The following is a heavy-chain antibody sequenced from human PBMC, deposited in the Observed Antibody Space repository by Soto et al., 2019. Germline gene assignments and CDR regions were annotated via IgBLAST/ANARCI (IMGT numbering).Heavy chain of an antibody. Sequence: GGSLRLSCAASGFTFSSYGMHWVRQAPGKGLEWVAVIWYDGSNKYYADSVKGRFTISRDNSKNTLYLQMNSLRAEDTAVYYCASEVIVVVVAATDYWGQGTLVTVSS. D-gene: IGHD2-15*01. CDR2: IWYDGSNK. J-gene: IGHJ4*02. CDR1: GFTFSSYG. V-gene: IGHV3-33*01. CDR3: ASEVIVVVVAATDY.